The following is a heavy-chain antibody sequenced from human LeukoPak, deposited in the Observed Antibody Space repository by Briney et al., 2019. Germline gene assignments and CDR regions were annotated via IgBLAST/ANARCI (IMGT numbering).Heavy chain of an antibody. V-gene: IGHV4-34*01. Sequence: PSETLSPTCAVYGGSFSGYYWSWIRQPPGKGLEWIGEINHSGSTNYNPSLKSRVTISVDTSKNQFSLKLSSVTAADTAVYYCARVPVRYCSGGSCYSRYFDLWGRGTLVTVSS. CDR3: ARVPVRYCSGGSCYSRYFDL. CDR2: INHSGST. J-gene: IGHJ2*01. CDR1: GGSFSGYY. D-gene: IGHD2-15*01.